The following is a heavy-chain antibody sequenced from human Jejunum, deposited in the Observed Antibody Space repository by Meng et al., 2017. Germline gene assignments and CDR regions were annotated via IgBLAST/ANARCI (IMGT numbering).Heavy chain of an antibody. CDR1: GYTFTSYS. Sequence: ASVKVSCKTSGYTFTSYSINWVRQAPGQGLEWMGRLNPKGDTDYAQKFEGRVTMTRDTSISSAYMEATRLTSDDTAVYYCASDGAGTYTGLNSWGQGTLVTVSS. J-gene: IGHJ5*02. CDR3: ASDGAGTYTGLNS. D-gene: IGHD3-16*01. CDR2: LNPKGDT. V-gene: IGHV1-2*06.